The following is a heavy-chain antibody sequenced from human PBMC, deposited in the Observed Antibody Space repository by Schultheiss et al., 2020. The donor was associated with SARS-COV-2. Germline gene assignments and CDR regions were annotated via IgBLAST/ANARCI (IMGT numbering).Heavy chain of an antibody. Sequence: GESLKISCAASGFTFSMYDFHWVRQAPGKGLEWVAVISYDGSNKYYADSVKGRFTISRDNSKNTLYLQMNSLRAEDTAVYYCARSIAVAGTDYWGQGTLVTVSS. CDR2: ISYDGSNK. J-gene: IGHJ4*02. V-gene: IGHV3-30-3*01. D-gene: IGHD6-19*01. CDR3: ARSIAVAGTDY. CDR1: GFTFSMYD.